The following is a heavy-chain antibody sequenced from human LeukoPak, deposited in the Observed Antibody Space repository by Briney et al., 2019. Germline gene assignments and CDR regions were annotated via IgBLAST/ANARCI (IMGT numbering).Heavy chain of an antibody. Sequence: GGSLRLSCAASGFTFSSYGMHWVRQAPGKGLEWVAVIWYDGSNKYYADSVKGRFTISRDSSKNTLYLQMNSLRAEDTAVNYCARSILTGYNWFDPWGQGTLVTVSS. CDR2: IWYDGSNK. V-gene: IGHV3-33*01. J-gene: IGHJ5*02. CDR1: GFTFSSYG. CDR3: ARSILTGYNWFDP. D-gene: IGHD3-9*01.